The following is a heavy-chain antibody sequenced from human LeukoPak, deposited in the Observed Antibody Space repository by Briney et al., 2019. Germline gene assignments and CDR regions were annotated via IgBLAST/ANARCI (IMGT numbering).Heavy chain of an antibody. D-gene: IGHD3-16*01. J-gene: IGHJ4*02. CDR2: IKQDGSEK. Sequence: GGSLRLSCAASGFTFSSYWMSWVRQAPGKGLEWVANIKQDGSEKYYVDSVKGRFTISRDNSKNTLYLQMNSLRAEDTAVYYCARDLVRYPVGGTFDYWGQGTLVTVSS. CDR1: GFTFSSYW. CDR3: ARDLVRYPVGGTFDY. V-gene: IGHV3-7*01.